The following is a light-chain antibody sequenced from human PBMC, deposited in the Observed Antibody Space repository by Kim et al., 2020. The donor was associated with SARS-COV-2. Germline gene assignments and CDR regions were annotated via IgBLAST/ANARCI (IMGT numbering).Light chain of an antibody. V-gene: IGKV1-39*01. CDR3: QQSYSIFRT. J-gene: IGKJ1*01. CDR1: QSINTY. Sequence: IQMTQSPSSLSASEGDRVTITCRASQSINTYLNWYQQRPGKAPKLLISAASNLQSGVPSRFSGSGSGTDFTLTISSLQPEDFATYYCQQSYSIFRTFGQGTKVDIK. CDR2: AAS.